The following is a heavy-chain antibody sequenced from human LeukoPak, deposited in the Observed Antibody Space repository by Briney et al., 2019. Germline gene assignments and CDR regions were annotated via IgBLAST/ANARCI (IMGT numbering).Heavy chain of an antibody. D-gene: IGHD2-21*01. CDR3: VRGAPYCDKSACSSPGHH. J-gene: IGHJ4*02. V-gene: IGHV1-18*01. Sequence: ASVKVSCKASGYTFTSYGITWVRQAPGQGLEWMGWISTYNGNTNDAQKFLDRVILTRDISSTTAYLELRSLRPDDTAVYFCVRGAPYCDKSACSSPGHHWGQGTLVTVSS. CDR2: ISTYNGNT. CDR1: GYTFTSYG.